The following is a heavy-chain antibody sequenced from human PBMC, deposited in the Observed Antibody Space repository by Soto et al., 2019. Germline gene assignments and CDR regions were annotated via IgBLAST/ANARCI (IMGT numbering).Heavy chain of an antibody. V-gene: IGHV3-73*01. Sequence: PGGSLRLSCAASGFTFSGSAMHWVRQASGKGLEWVGRIRSKANSYTTEYAASVKGRFTISRDDSKNELYLQMNSLKPEDTAVYYCARVAVVVPAAMDHWGQGTLVTVSS. CDR3: ARVAVVVPAAMDH. D-gene: IGHD2-2*01. CDR1: GFTFSGSA. J-gene: IGHJ4*02. CDR2: IRSKANSYTT.